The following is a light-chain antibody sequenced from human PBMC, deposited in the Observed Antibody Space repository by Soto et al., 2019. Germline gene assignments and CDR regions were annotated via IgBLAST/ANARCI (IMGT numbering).Light chain of an antibody. Sequence: SVLTQPASVSGSPGQSITISCTGTSSDVGGYNYVSWYQQHPGKAPKLMIYEVRNRPSGVSNRFSGSKSGNTASLTISGLQAEDDADYYSSSYTTTSTLGFGSGTNATV. CDR1: SSDVGGYNY. J-gene: IGLJ1*01. CDR3: SSYTTTSTLG. V-gene: IGLV2-14*03. CDR2: EVR.